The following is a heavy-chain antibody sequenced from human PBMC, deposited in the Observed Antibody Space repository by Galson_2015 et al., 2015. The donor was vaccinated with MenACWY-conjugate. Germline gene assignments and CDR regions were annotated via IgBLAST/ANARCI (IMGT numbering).Heavy chain of an antibody. D-gene: IGHD6-13*01. Sequence: SGAEVKKPGESLRISCKGSGYSFTSYYISWVRRMPGKGLEWMGRIDPTDSYTNYSPSVQGHVTISADKSVNTAYLQWSSLKASDTALYYCARHKGTWYFEDWGQGSLVTVSS. J-gene: IGHJ4*02. CDR3: ARHKGTWYFED. V-gene: IGHV5-10-1*01. CDR2: IDPTDSYT. CDR1: GYSFTSYY.